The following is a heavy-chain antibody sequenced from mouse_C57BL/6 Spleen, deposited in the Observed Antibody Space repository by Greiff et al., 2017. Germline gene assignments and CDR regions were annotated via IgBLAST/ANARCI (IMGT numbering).Heavy chain of an antibody. V-gene: IGHV14-3*01. J-gene: IGHJ2*01. CDR2: IDPANGNT. CDR1: GFNIKNTY. D-gene: IGHD1-1*01. CDR3: ARGGRGSSYTCDY. Sequence: EVQLVESVAELVRPGASVKLSCTASGFNIKNTYMHWVKQRPEQGLEWIGRIDPANGNTKYAPKVQGKATITADTSSNTAYLQLSSLTSEDTAIYYCARGGRGSSYTCDYWGQGTTLTVSS.